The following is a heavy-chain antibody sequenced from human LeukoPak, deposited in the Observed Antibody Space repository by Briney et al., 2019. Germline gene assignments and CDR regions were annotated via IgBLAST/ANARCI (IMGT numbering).Heavy chain of an antibody. CDR3: ARELEMYYDFWSGYSRDNWFDP. CDR2: INSDGSST. D-gene: IGHD3-3*01. J-gene: IGHJ5*02. CDR1: GFTFSSYW. V-gene: IGHV3-74*01. Sequence: PGGSLRLSCAASGFTFSSYWMHWVRHAPGKGLVWVSRINSDGSSTSYADSVKGRFTISRDNAKNTLYLQMNSLRAEDTAVYYCARELEMYYDFWSGYSRDNWFDPWGQGTLVTVSS.